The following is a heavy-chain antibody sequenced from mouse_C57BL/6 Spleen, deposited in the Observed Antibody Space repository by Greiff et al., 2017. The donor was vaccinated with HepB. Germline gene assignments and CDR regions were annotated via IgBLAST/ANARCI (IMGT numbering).Heavy chain of an antibody. D-gene: IGHD1-1*01. CDR3: ARDSTTVVAPGAMDY. J-gene: IGHJ4*01. CDR1: GFTFTDYY. V-gene: IGHV7-3*01. Sequence: EVKLEESGGGLVQPGGSLSLSCAASGFTFTDYYMSWVRQPPGKALEWLGFIRNKANGYTTEYSASVKGRFTISRDNSQSILYLQMNALRAEDSATYYCARDSTTVVAPGAMDYWGQGTSVTVSS. CDR2: IRNKANGYTT.